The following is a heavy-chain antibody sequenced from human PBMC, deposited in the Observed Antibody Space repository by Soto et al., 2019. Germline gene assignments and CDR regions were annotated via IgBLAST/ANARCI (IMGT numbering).Heavy chain of an antibody. D-gene: IGHD4-17*01. V-gene: IGHV3-48*02. J-gene: IGHJ2*01. Sequence: PGGSLRLSCAASGFTFSSYSMNWVRQAPGKGLEWVSYISSSSSTIYYADSVKGRFTISRDNAKNSLYLQMNSLRDEDTAVYYCARVSTVVTRYWYFDLWGRGTLVTVSS. CDR1: GFTFSSYS. CDR2: ISSSSSTI. CDR3: ARVSTVVTRYWYFDL.